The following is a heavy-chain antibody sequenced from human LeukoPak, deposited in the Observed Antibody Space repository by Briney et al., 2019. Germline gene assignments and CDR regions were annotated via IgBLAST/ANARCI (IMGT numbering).Heavy chain of an antibody. CDR2: INPNSGGT. D-gene: IGHD5-12*01. CDR3: ARLYSGDGTYSFYKDV. CDR1: GYTFTRYN. Sequence: ASVKVSCKASGYTFTRYNMHWVRHAPGQGLEWMGWINPNSGGTNYAQKFQGRVTMTRDRSISTDYMELSRLRSDDTAVYYCARLYSGDGTYSFYKDVWGKGTTVTVSS. V-gene: IGHV1-2*02. J-gene: IGHJ6*03.